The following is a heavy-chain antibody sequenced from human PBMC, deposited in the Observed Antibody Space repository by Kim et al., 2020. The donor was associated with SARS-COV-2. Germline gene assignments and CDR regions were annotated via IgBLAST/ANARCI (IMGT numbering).Heavy chain of an antibody. D-gene: IGHD2-15*01. CDR3: AKEGRGTVVTPCDY. J-gene: IGHJ4*02. V-gene: IGHV3-23*01. Sequence: DSVKGRFTISRDNSKNTLYLQMNSLRAEDTAVYYCAKEGRGTVVTPCDYWGQGTLVTVSS.